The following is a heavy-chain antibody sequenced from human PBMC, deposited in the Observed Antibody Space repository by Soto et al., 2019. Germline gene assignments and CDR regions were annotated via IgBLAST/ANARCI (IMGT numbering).Heavy chain of an antibody. Sequence: QVQLVQSGAEVKKPGSSVKVSCKASGGTFSSYAISWVRQAPGQGLEWMGGIIPIFGTANYAQKLQGRVTITADESTSTAYMELSSLRSEDTAVYYCARDDSGYSSGWYVYWGQGTLVTVSS. J-gene: IGHJ4*02. D-gene: IGHD6-19*01. CDR3: ARDDSGYSSGWYVY. CDR1: GGTFSSYA. CDR2: IIPIFGTA. V-gene: IGHV1-69*01.